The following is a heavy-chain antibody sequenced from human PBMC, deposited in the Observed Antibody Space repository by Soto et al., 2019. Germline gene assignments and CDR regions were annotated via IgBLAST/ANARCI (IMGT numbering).Heavy chain of an antibody. Sequence: SETLSLTCTVSGGSISSSSYYWGWIRQPPGKGLEWIGSIYYSGSSYYNPSLKSRVTISVDTSKNQFSLKLNSVTAADTAVYYCARRGITGNFDYWGQGTLVTVSS. D-gene: IGHD3-10*01. CDR1: GGSISSSSYY. J-gene: IGHJ4*02. CDR2: IYYSGSS. CDR3: ARRGITGNFDY. V-gene: IGHV4-39*01.